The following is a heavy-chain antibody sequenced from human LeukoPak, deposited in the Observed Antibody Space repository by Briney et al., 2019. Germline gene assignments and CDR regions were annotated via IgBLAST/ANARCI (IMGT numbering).Heavy chain of an antibody. Sequence: GGSLRLSCAVSRFTFSNYWMSWVRRAPGKGLEWVSSISSSSSYIYYADSVKGRFTTSRDNAKNSLYLQMNSLRAEDTAVYYCARDHRYYYDSSGYYGNWFDPWGQGTLVTVSS. J-gene: IGHJ5*02. V-gene: IGHV3-21*01. D-gene: IGHD3-22*01. CDR3: ARDHRYYYDSSGYYGNWFDP. CDR2: ISSSSSYI. CDR1: RFTFSNYW.